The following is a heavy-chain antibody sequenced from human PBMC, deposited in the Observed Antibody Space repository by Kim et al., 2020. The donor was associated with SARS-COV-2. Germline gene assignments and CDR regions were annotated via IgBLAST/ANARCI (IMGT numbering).Heavy chain of an antibody. CDR1: GGSFSGYY. D-gene: IGHD2-2*01. CDR2: INHSGST. Sequence: SETLSLTCAVYGGSFSGYYWSWIRQPPGKGLEWIGEINHSGSTNYNPSLKSRVTISVDTSKNQFSLKLSSVTAADTAVYYCARSGEYQLLSRLNWFDPWGQGTLVTVSS. V-gene: IGHV4-34*01. CDR3: ARSGEYQLLSRLNWFDP. J-gene: IGHJ5*02.